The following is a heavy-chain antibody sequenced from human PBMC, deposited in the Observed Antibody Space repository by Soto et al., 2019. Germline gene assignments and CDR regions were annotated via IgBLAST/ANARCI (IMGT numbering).Heavy chain of an antibody. CDR1: GGSISNYH. Sequence: QEQLQETGPRLVKPSETLSLTCSVSGGSISNYHWSWIRQPPGKGLEWLGYISYTGSTNYSPSLKSRVTMLLATSKKQFSLKLSSVAAADTAVYYCARVAADAYWSGYDDYWGQGTLVTVSS. D-gene: IGHD3-3*01. CDR2: ISYTGST. CDR3: ARVAADAYWSGYDDY. V-gene: IGHV4-59*01. J-gene: IGHJ4*02.